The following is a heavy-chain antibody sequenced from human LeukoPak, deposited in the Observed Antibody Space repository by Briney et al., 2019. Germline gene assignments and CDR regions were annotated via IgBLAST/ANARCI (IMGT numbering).Heavy chain of an antibody. V-gene: IGHV3-21*01. D-gene: IGHD3-22*01. J-gene: IGHJ1*01. CDR2: ITRSASPM. Sequence: PGGSLRLSCVTSGFTFNLYTMNWVRQAPGKGLEWGSSITRSASPMYYADSVKGRFTISRDNARNSLYLKMNSLRDEDTAVYYCARSYYDNSGYYRHWGQGTLVSVSS. CDR3: ARSYYDNSGYYRH. CDR1: GFTFNLYT.